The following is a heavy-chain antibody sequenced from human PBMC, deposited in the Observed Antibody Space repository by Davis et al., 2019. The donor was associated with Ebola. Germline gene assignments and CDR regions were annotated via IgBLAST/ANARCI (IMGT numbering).Heavy chain of an antibody. CDR2: ISSSSSYI. CDR1: GFTFSDYY. J-gene: IGHJ4*02. Sequence: PGGSLRLSCAASGFTFSDYYMSWIRQAPGKGLEWVSSISSSSSYIYYADSVKGRFTISRDNAKNSLYLQMNSLRAEDTAVYYCARRLGVVAAGGFDYWGQGTLVTVTS. V-gene: IGHV3-11*06. CDR3: ARRLGVVAAGGFDY. D-gene: IGHD2-15*01.